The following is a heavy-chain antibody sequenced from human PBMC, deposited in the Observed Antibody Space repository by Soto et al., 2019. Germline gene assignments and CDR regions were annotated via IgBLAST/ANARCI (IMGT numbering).Heavy chain of an antibody. Sequence: PGGSLRLSCAASEFIFNNAWMNWVRQAPGKGLEWVGHIKRKTEGGTTDYAAPVKGRFTISRDDSKNMVYLQMNSLRTEDTAVYYCTSNNIVNPDYALDVWGQGTTVTVSS. CDR3: TSNNIVNPDYALDV. CDR1: EFIFNNAW. J-gene: IGHJ6*02. CDR2: IKRKTEGGTT. D-gene: IGHD1-26*01. V-gene: IGHV3-15*01.